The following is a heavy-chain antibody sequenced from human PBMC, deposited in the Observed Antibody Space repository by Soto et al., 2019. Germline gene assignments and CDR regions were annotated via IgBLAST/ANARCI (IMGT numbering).Heavy chain of an antibody. D-gene: IGHD5-12*01. Sequence: QVPLVQSGAEVKKPGASVTVSCKASGYRFSDYYLHWVRQAPGQGPEWMGWMNPNSGDTKYAQKFKGRVTMTRDTSVRTAFMELNWLKSDDTAVYYCARESGGATATLDYYYFYMDVWGIGTTVTVSS. CDR3: ARESGGATATLDYYYFYMDV. CDR2: MNPNSGDT. J-gene: IGHJ6*03. CDR1: GYRFSDYY. V-gene: IGHV1-2*02.